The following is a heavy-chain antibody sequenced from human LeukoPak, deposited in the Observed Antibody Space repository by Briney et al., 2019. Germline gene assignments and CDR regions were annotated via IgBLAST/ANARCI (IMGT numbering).Heavy chain of an antibody. CDR2: IKQEGSEK. V-gene: IGHV3-7*03. D-gene: IGHD2-8*02. CDR1: GFTFSSYW. Sequence: GGSLRLSCAASGFTFSSYWMSWVRQAPGKGPEGVANIKQEGSEKYYVDSVKGRFTISRDNAKNSLYLQMNSLRAEDTAVYYCAKDEVVYAIYLYWGQGTLVTVSS. J-gene: IGHJ4*02. CDR3: AKDEVVYAIYLY.